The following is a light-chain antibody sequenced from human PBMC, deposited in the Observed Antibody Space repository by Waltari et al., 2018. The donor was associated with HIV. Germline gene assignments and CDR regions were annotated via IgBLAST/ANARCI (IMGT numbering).Light chain of an antibody. CDR1: PAVSMSH. Sequence: EFALTQSPGTLSLSPGERATLSCRASPAVSMSHLMWYQQRPGQPPRLLIYATSTRATGIPDRFSGSWSGTDFTLTISRLEPEDFAVYYCQRYDSSDQYTFGPGTKLEV. J-gene: IGKJ2*01. CDR2: ATS. CDR3: QRYDSSDQYT. V-gene: IGKV3-20*01.